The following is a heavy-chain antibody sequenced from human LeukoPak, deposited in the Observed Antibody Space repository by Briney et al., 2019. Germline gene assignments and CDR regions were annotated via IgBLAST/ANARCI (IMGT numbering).Heavy chain of an antibody. Sequence: SETLSLTCTVSGGSISNYYWSWIRQPPGKGLEWIGFIYYSGSTNYNPSLKSRVTISVDTSKNQFSLRLSSVTAADTAVYYCARSYGSGNYFDYWGQGTLVTVSS. CDR3: ARSYGSGNYFDY. D-gene: IGHD3-10*01. V-gene: IGHV4-59*08. CDR2: IYYSGST. J-gene: IGHJ4*02. CDR1: GGSISNYY.